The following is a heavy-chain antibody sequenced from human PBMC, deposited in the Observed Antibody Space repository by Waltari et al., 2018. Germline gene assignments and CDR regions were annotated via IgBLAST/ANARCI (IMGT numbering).Heavy chain of an antibody. CDR3: TTQYWGNGIVIDH. CDR2: IESKSDGGKI. J-gene: IGHJ4*02. V-gene: IGHV3-15*04. D-gene: IGHD7-27*01. Sequence: EGQLVESGGGLVKPGGSLRPSCADSGFTFNKAWMSWVRQAPGKGLQWVGRIESKSDGGKIDYGAPVKGRFTISRDDSKNTLYLQMDSLKNEDTAVYYCTTQYWGNGIVIDHWGQGAQVTVSS. CDR1: GFTFNKAW.